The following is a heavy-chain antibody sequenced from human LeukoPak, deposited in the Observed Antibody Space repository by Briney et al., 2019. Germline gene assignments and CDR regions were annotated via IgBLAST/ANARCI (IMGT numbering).Heavy chain of an antibody. D-gene: IGHD6-6*01. V-gene: IGHV1-69*04. CDR1: GGTFSSYA. CDR3: AREELVGGNY. J-gene: IGHJ4*02. CDR2: IIPILGIA. Sequence: ASVKVSCKASGGTFSSYAISWVRQAPGQGLEWMGRIIPILGIANYAQKFQGRVTITTDESTSTAYMELSSLRSEDTAVYYCAREELVGGNYWGQGTLVTVSS.